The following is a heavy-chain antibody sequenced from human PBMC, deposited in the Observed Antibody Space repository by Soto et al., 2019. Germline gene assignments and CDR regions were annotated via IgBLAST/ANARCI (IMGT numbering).Heavy chain of an antibody. CDR1: GFTFSGYA. D-gene: IGHD1-1*01. CDR3: ARDFTTFDY. V-gene: IGHV3-30-3*01. Sequence: QVQLVESGGGVVQPGRSLRLSCAASGFTFSGYAMDWVRQAPGKGLEWVAVISYDGTKKFYGDSVKGRFTISRDNSKNTLFLQMNNLTSEDTAFYYCARDFTTFDYWGQGTLVTVSS. J-gene: IGHJ4*02. CDR2: ISYDGTKK.